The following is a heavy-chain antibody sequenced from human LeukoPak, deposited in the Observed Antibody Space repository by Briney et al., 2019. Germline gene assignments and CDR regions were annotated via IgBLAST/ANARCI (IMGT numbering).Heavy chain of an antibody. CDR2: ISSSSSYI. CDR3: ARIDSSGYYREQGI. CDR1: GFTFSSYA. V-gene: IGHV3-21*01. D-gene: IGHD3-22*01. Sequence: PGRSLRLSCAASGFTFSSYAMHWVRQAPGKGLEWVSSISSSSSYIYYADSVKGRFTISRDNAKNSLYLQMNSLRAEDTAVYYCARIDSSGYYREQGIWGQGTLVTVSS. J-gene: IGHJ4*02.